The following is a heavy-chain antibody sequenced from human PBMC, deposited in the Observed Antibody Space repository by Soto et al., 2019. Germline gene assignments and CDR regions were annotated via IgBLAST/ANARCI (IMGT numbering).Heavy chain of an antibody. CDR3: ARDIDSEAFDI. CDR2: INPNSGGT. V-gene: IGHV1-2*02. D-gene: IGHD1-26*01. Sequence: ASVKVSCKASGYTFTGYYLHWVRQAPGQGLEWMGWINPNSGGTNYAQKFQGRVTMTRDTSISTAYMELSRLRSDDTAVYYCARDIDSEAFDIWGQGTMVIISS. J-gene: IGHJ3*02. CDR1: GYTFTGYY.